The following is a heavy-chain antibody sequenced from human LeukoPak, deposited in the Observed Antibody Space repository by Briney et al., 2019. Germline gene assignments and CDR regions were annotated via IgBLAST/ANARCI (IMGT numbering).Heavy chain of an antibody. J-gene: IGHJ4*02. CDR3: XXXELYGGYSYAYYFDY. Sequence: GGSLRLSCAASGFTFSSYAMPWVRQAPGKGLEWVAVISYDGSNKYYADSVKGRLTIPRDNSKNTLYLQMNSLRAEDTAVYYXXXXELYGGYSYAYYFDYWGQGTLVTVSS. CDR1: GFTFSSYA. CDR2: ISYDGSNK. V-gene: IGHV3-30-3*01. D-gene: IGHD5-18*01.